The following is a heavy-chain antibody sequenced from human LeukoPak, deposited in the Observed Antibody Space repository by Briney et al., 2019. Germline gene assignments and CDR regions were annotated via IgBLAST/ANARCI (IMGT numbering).Heavy chain of an antibody. V-gene: IGHV3-23*01. CDR2: ISGSGGST. J-gene: IGHJ4*02. Sequence: PGGSLRLSCAASGFTFSSYAMSWVRQAPGKGLEWVSAISGSGGSTYYADSVKGRFTISRDNSKNTLYLQMNSLRAEDTAVYYCAKTGYDYIWGSYRTTFFDYWGQGTLVTVSS. CDR1: GFTFSSYA. CDR3: AKTGYDYIWGSYRTTFFDY. D-gene: IGHD3-16*02.